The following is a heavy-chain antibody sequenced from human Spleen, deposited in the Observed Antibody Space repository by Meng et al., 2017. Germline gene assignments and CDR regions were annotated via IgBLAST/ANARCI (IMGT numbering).Heavy chain of an antibody. CDR2: IYHSGST. D-gene: IGHD6-19*01. J-gene: IGHJ3*02. CDR1: GGSIGSSGYY. Sequence: SETLSLTCTVSGGSIGSSGYYWGWIRQPPGKGLEWIGSIYHSGSTYYNPSPKSRVTISVDTSKNQFSLKLSSVTAADTAVYYCARGIAVTGIMTNDAFDIWGQGTMVTVSS. V-gene: IGHV4-39*07. CDR3: ARGIAVTGIMTNDAFDI.